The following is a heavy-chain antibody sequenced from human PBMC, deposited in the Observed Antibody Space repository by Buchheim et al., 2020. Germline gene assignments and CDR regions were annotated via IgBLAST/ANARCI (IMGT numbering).Heavy chain of an antibody. Sequence: QVQLVQSGAEVKKPGASVKVSCKASGYTFTGYYMHWVRQAPGQGLEWMGWINPNSGGTNYAQKFQGRVTMTRDTSISTAYMGLSRLRSDDTAVYYCAREADIVVVVAATPEPNFDYWGQGTL. CDR2: INPNSGGT. V-gene: IGHV1-2*02. CDR1: GYTFTGYY. J-gene: IGHJ4*02. CDR3: AREADIVVVVAATPEPNFDY. D-gene: IGHD2-15*01.